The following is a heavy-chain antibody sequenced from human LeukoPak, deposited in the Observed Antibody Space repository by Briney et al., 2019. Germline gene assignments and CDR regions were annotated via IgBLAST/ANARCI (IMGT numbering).Heavy chain of an antibody. CDR1: GYTFTSNY. V-gene: IGHV1-46*01. Sequence: ASVKVSCKAFGYTFTSNYMHWVRQAPGQGLEWMGVISPSGGSTTYAQKFQGRVTLTRDMSTSTDYLELSSLRSEDTAVYYCAREGLLEGFDPWGQGTLVTVSS. CDR3: AREGLLEGFDP. J-gene: IGHJ5*02. CDR2: ISPSGGST.